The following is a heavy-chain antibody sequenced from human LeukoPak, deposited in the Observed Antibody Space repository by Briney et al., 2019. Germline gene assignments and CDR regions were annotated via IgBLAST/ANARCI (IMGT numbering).Heavy chain of an antibody. CDR2: INHAGST. Sequence: SGTLSLTCAVSGGSFSGYYWSWIRQPPGKGLEWIGEINHAGSTNYNPSLQSRVTFSVDASKNHFSLKLSSVTAADTAIYYCSGGRSSRYSDYWGQGALVTVFS. D-gene: IGHD3-9*01. CDR3: SGGRSSRYSDY. V-gene: IGHV4-34*01. CDR1: GGSFSGYY. J-gene: IGHJ4*02.